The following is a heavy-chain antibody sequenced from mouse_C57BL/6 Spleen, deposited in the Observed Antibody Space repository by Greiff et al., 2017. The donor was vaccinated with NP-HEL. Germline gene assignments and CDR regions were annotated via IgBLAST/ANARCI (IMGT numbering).Heavy chain of an antibody. D-gene: IGHD2-4*01. Sequence: VKLVESGPGLVAPSQSLSITCTVSGFSLTSYAISWVRQPPGKGLEWLGVIWTGGGTNYNSALKSRLSISKDNSKSQVFLKMNSLQTDDTARYYCARKGGLVDPYDYHYAMDYWGQGTSVTVSS. CDR3: ARKGGLVDPYDYHYAMDY. V-gene: IGHV2-9-1*01. CDR1: GFSLTSYA. CDR2: IWTGGGT. J-gene: IGHJ4*01.